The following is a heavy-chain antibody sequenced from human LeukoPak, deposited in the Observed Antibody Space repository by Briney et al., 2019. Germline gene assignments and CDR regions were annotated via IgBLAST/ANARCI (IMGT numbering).Heavy chain of an antibody. J-gene: IGHJ5*02. Sequence: PSETLSLTCTVSGYSISSYYWGWIRQPPGKGLEWIGYIYYSGSTNYNPSLKSRVTISVDTSKNQFSLKLSSVTAADTAVYYCARVNDYQLVWFDLWGQGTLVPVSS. D-gene: IGHD4-11*01. CDR1: GYSISSYY. CDR2: IYYSGST. V-gene: IGHV4-59*01. CDR3: ARVNDYQLVWFDL.